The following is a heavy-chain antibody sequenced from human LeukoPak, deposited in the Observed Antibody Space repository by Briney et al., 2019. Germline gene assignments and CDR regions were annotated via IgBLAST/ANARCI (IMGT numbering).Heavy chain of an antibody. CDR1: GFTFSDYY. J-gene: IGHJ4*02. D-gene: IGHD5-12*01. CDR2: ITSSGDDI. Sequence: GGSLILSCAASGFTFSDYYMSWIRQAPGKGLEWVAYITSSGDDIYYADSVKGRFTISRDNAKNALFLRMSSLRVEDTATYYCASDIVATSGDFWGQGTLVSVSS. V-gene: IGHV3-11*01. CDR3: ASDIVATSGDF.